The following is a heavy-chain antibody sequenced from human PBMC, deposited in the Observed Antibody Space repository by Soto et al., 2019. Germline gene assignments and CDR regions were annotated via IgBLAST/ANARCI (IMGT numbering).Heavy chain of an antibody. CDR1: GVSITSGSYS. V-gene: IGHV4-30-2*01. CDR2: IHVSGYT. Sequence: QLQLQESGSGLVKPSQTLSLTCTVSGVSITSGSYSWSWIRQAPGKGLEWSGNIHVSGYTSFNPTLKRRVSLSVATATIQFSLGPMSVSVADTAGYYSARGGALRPNAHVPLDPWGRGSLVTVSS. CDR3: ARGGALRPNAHVPLDP. J-gene: IGHJ5*02. D-gene: IGHD2-2*01.